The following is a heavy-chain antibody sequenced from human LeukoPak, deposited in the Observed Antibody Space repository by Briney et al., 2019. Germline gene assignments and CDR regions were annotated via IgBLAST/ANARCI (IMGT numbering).Heavy chain of an antibody. CDR3: ARHRFASPLDS. J-gene: IGHJ4*02. V-gene: IGHV4-59*08. CDR1: GVSSSSSY. D-gene: IGHD2-21*01. Sequence: SETLSLTCTVSGVSSSSSYWSWIRQPPGKGLEWIGYIFYTGDSDHNPSFKSRVSISLDTSKDQISLKLSSVTAADTAVYYCARHRFASPLDSWGQGTLVTVSS. CDR2: IFYTGDS.